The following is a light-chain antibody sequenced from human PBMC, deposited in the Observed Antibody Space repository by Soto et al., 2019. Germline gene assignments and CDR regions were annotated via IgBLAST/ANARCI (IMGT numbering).Light chain of an antibody. Sequence: DIQMTQSPSTLSAFVGDRVTITCRASHSISSWLSLYQQNPGKAPKLLVYQASTLESGVPLRFSGSGSGTEFTLTINSLQSDDFATYYCQQYDSYSWTFGQGTKVDIK. V-gene: IGKV1-5*03. CDR2: QAS. CDR1: HSISSW. J-gene: IGKJ1*01. CDR3: QQYDSYSWT.